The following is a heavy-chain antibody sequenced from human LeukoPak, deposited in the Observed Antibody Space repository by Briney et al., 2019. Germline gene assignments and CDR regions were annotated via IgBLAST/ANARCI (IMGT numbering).Heavy chain of an antibody. Sequence: GGSLRLSCAASGFTFNNYAMAWVRQAPGKGLEWVSGISGSGGSTFYSVKGRFTVSRDNSKNTLFLQMNRLRAEDTAIYYCAKAGEYCPDGSCYSENYYFDYWGQGTLVTVSS. V-gene: IGHV3-23*01. D-gene: IGHD2-15*01. CDR2: ISGSGGST. CDR3: AKAGEYCPDGSCYSENYYFDY. J-gene: IGHJ4*02. CDR1: GFTFNNYA.